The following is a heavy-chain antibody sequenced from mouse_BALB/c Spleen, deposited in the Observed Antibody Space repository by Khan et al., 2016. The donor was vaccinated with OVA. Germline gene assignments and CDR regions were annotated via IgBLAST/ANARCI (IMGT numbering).Heavy chain of an antibody. CDR2: INTSSGYT. CDR1: GYTFSSHT. Sequence: QVQLKQSGAELARPGVSVKMSCKASGYTFSSHTMYWVKQTPGQGLEWIGYINTSSGYTQYNQKFNDRVTLTADISSSTVYMQLSSLTSEDSTIYYCTRRTTEYAMDYWGQGTSVTVSS. D-gene: IGHD2-14*01. J-gene: IGHJ4*01. V-gene: IGHV1-4*01. CDR3: TRRTTEYAMDY.